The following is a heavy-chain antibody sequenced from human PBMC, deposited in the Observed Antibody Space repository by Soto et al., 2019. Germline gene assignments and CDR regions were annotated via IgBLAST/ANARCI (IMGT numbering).Heavy chain of an antibody. CDR3: ARDYFDSSGYYWVDY. J-gene: IGHJ4*02. CDR1: GGSISSYY. D-gene: IGHD3-22*01. V-gene: IGHV4-59*01. Sequence: SETLSLTCTVSGGSISSYYWSWSRQPPGKGLEWIGYIYYTGSTNYNPSLNSRVTISLDMSKTQFSLKLSSVTAADTAVYYCARDYFDSSGYYWVDYWGQGTLVTVSS. CDR2: IYYTGST.